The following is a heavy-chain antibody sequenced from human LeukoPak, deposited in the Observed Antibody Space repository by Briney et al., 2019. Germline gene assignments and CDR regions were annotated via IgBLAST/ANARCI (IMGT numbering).Heavy chain of an antibody. J-gene: IGHJ4*02. CDR2: IYPGDSDT. CDR3: ASGTVVPAALIDY. Sequence: GEALKISCKGSRDNFPNYWIAWVRQMPGKGLEWMGIIYPGDSDTRYSPSFQGQVTISADKSISTAYLQWSSLKASDTAMYYCASGTVVPAALIDYWGQGTLVTVSS. CDR1: RDNFPNYW. V-gene: IGHV5-51*01. D-gene: IGHD2-2*01.